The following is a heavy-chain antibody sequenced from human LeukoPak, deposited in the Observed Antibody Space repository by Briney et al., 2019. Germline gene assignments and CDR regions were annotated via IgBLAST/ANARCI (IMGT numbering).Heavy chain of an antibody. V-gene: IGHV4-59*08. CDR3: ATHVGRFLEYGFHY. CDR2: VNYSGRT. CDR1: GGSISSYY. D-gene: IGHD3-3*01. J-gene: IGHJ4*02. Sequence: PSETLSLTCTVSGGSISSYYWSWIRQPPGKGLEWIGHVNYSGRTNYNPSLKSRVTISIDTSKNQVSLKLSSVTAADTAVYYCATHVGRFLEYGFHYWGQGTLVTVSS.